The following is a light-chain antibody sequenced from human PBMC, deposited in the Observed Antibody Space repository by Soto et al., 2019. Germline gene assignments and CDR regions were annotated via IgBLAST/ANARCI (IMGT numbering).Light chain of an antibody. V-gene: IGKV3-20*01. J-gene: IGKJ5*01. CDR1: QSVSSSY. CDR3: QQYGSSPVA. CDR2: GAS. Sequence: EIVLTQSPGTLSLSPGERATLSCRASQSVSSSYLAWYQQKPGQAPRLLIYGASSRATGVPDRFSGSGSGTDFTLTISRLEPEDFAVYYCQQYGSSPVAFGQGTRLEIK.